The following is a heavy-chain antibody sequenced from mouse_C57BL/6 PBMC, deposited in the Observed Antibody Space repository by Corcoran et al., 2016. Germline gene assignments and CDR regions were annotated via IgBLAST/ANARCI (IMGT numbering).Heavy chain of an antibody. V-gene: IGHV9-3*01. Sequence: QIQLVQSGPELKKPGETVKISCKASGYTFTTHGMSWVKQAPGKGLKWMGWINTYSGVPTYADDFKGRFAFSLETSASTAYLQINNLKNEDTATYFCARGIPYDYDYAMDYWGQGTSVTVSS. D-gene: IGHD2-4*01. CDR2: INTYSGVP. CDR3: ARGIPYDYDYAMDY. J-gene: IGHJ4*01. CDR1: GYTFTTHG.